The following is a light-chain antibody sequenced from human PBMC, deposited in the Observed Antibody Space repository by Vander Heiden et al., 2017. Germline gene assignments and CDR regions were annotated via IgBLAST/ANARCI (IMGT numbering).Light chain of an antibody. Sequence: QSVLTQPPSVSAAPGQKVTIPCSGSNSNIGNDFVSWYQPLPRTAPKLLIYDTYKRPSGIPDRFSASKSGTSATLDITGLQTGDEADYYCVAWDSSLSARLFGGGTKLTVL. CDR1: NSNIGNDF. CDR3: VAWDSSLSARL. J-gene: IGLJ3*02. CDR2: DTY. V-gene: IGLV1-51*01.